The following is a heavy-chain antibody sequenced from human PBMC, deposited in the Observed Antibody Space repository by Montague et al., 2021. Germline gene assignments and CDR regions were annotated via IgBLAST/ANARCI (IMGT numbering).Heavy chain of an antibody. V-gene: IGHV4-4*02. J-gene: IGHJ5*02. CDR2: IYHGTT. Sequence: SETLSLTCTVSGNSISSKYFWSLVRQPLGEGLEWIGEIYHGTTSYSPSLKGRLTVSMDTSKNQFSLKLSSVTAADTAIYYCAVGSESAWELLHHWGQGILVTVSS. CDR1: GNSISSKYF. D-gene: IGHD1-26*01. CDR3: AVGSESAWELLHH.